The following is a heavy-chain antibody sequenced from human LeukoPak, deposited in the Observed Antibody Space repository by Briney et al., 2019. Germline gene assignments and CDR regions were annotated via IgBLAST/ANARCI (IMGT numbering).Heavy chain of an antibody. D-gene: IGHD6-19*01. Sequence: GSSLRLSCAASGFTFSIYDMHCVPHAPGRGVEGGAIISSDGSSKYYADSVKGRFTSYRHNSENTVYLQMNSLRAEDTAVYFCAKGWSSGWLDYWGEGTLVTVSS. CDR1: GFTFSIYD. CDR3: AKGWSSGWLDY. J-gene: IGHJ4*02. CDR2: ISSDGSSK. V-gene: IGHV3-30*18.